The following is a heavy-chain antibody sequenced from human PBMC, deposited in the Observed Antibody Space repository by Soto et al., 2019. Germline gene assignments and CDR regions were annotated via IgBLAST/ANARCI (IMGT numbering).Heavy chain of an antibody. CDR3: ARGVSGGFYRFFAS. CDR1: GGSLSTNP. Sequence: QVQLVQSGTEVKKPGSSVKVSCKASGGSLSTNPISWVRQAPGQGLEWMGGTGSGTGPGNHAQKFQGRLTVTRDKSTGTVYMELANLSSEDTAVYYCARGVSGGFYRFFASWGQGTLVTVSS. V-gene: IGHV1-69*06. CDR2: TGSGTGPG. J-gene: IGHJ4*02. D-gene: IGHD2-15*01.